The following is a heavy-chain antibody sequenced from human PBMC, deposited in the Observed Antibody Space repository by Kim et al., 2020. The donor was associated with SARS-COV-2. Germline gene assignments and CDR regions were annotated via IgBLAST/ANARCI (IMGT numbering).Heavy chain of an antibody. CDR2: IWYDGSNK. CDR1: GFTFSSYG. V-gene: IGHV3-33*01. D-gene: IGHD2-2*01. J-gene: IGHJ4*02. Sequence: GGSLRLSCAASGFTFSSYGMHWVRQAPGKGLEWVAVIWYDGSNKYYADSVKGRFTISRDNSKNTLYLQMNSLRAEDTAVYYCARGGGVPAAIVGWGQGTLVTVSS. CDR3: ARGGGVPAAIVG.